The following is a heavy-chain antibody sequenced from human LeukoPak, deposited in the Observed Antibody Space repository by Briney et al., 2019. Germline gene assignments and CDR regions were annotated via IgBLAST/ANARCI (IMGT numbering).Heavy chain of an antibody. CDR3: AKRGVVIRVILVGFHKEAYYFDS. CDR1: GITLSNYG. CDR2: ISGSGGGT. J-gene: IGHJ4*02. Sequence: PGGSLRLSCAVSGITLSNYGMSWVRQAPGKGREWVAGISGSGGGTNYADSVKGRFTISRDNPKNTLYLQMNSLRAEDTAVYFCAKRGVVIRVILVGFHKEAYYFDSWGQGALVTVSS. V-gene: IGHV3-23*01. D-gene: IGHD3-22*01.